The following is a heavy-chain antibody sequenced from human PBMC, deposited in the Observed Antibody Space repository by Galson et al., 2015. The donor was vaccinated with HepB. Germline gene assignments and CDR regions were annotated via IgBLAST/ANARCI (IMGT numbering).Heavy chain of an antibody. CDR2: INHIERSGNT. J-gene: IGHJ6*02. D-gene: IGHD3/OR15-3a*01. CDR3: IRLPLGLDLDHYYYSMDV. CDR1: GDSFSGYY. V-gene: IGHV4-34*01. Sequence: ETLSLTCDVSGDSFSGYYWSWVRRPPGKGLEWIGEINHIERSGNTNHNPSLKSRVTISADTSKNQISLKLKSVSAADTAKYYCIRLPLGLDLDHYYYSMDVWGQGTSVTVSS.